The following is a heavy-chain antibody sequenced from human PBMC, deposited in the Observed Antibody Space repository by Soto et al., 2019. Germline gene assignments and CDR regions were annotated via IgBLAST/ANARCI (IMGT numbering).Heavy chain of an antibody. J-gene: IGHJ4*02. CDR3: ARNSYYDFWSGYQRAFDL. CDR1: GYPISSGYY. V-gene: IGHV4-38-2*01. Sequence: SETLSLPCGVSGYPISSGYYWGWIRQSPGKGLEWIGSLYHSGSTYYNPSLKGRVTISVDSSKNQFSLKLSSVTAADTAVYYCARNSYYDFWSGYQRAFDLWGQGTLVTVSS. D-gene: IGHD3-3*01. CDR2: LYHSGST.